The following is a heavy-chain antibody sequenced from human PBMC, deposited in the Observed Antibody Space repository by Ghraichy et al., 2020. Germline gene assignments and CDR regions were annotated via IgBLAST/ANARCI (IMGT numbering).Heavy chain of an antibody. Sequence: GGSLRLSCAASGFTFSSYSMNWVRQAPGKGLEWVSSISSSSSYIYYADSVKGRFTISRDNAKNSLYLQMNSLRAEDTAVYYCARAALGSGGRTSGAFDIWGQGTMVTVSS. D-gene: IGHD2-15*01. V-gene: IGHV3-21*01. CDR1: GFTFSSYS. CDR2: ISSSSSYI. J-gene: IGHJ3*02. CDR3: ARAALGSGGRTSGAFDI.